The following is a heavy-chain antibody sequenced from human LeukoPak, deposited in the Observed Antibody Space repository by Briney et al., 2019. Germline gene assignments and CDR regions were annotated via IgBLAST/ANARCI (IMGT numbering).Heavy chain of an antibody. J-gene: IGHJ4*02. CDR3: ATDFGTSGADY. D-gene: IGHD7-27*01. V-gene: IGHV1-46*01. CDR1: GYTFTSYY. Sequence: ASVKVSCKASGYTFTSYYMHWVRQAPGQGLEWMGIINPSGGSTSYAQKFQGRVTMTPDTSTNTAYMELRSLRSDDTAVYYCATDFGTSGADYWGQGTLVIVSS. CDR2: INPSGGST.